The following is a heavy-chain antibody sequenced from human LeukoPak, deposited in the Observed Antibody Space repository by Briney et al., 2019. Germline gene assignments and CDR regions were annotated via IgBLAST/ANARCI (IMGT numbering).Heavy chain of an antibody. V-gene: IGHV5-51*01. CDR3: ARHAYSYGAPPYYYGMDV. CDR1: ESSFTNYW. D-gene: IGHD5-18*01. J-gene: IGHJ6*02. Sequence: GESLKISCKGSESSFTNYWKGWVRQMPGKGLEWRGIIYPGDSDTRYSPSFQGQVIISADKSISTAYLQWSSLKASDTAMYYCARHAYSYGAPPYYYGMDVWGQGTTVTVSS. CDR2: IYPGDSDT.